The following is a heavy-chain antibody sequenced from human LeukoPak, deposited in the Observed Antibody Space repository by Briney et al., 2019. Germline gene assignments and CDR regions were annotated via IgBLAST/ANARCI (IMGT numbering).Heavy chain of an antibody. CDR1: GFTFTTYS. CDR2: ITATSTSM. J-gene: IGHJ6*03. D-gene: IGHD3-3*01. Sequence: GGSLRLSCAASGFTFTTYSMTWVRQAPGKGLEWVSSITATSTSMYYADSVKGRFTISRDNAKSSLYLQMNSLRAEDTAVYYCARESFYDFWSAYYFFYMDVWGKGATVTVSS. V-gene: IGHV3-21*01. CDR3: ARESFYDFWSAYYFFYMDV.